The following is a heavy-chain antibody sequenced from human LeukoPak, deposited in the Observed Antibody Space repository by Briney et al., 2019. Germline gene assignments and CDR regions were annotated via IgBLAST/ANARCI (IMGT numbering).Heavy chain of an antibody. J-gene: IGHJ5*02. V-gene: IGHV3-21*01. CDR1: GFTINTYS. Sequence: GGSLRLSCGASGFTINTYSMNWVRQAPGKGLEWVSSISAGSTYEHYADSVKGRFTISRDNAKNSVYLQMNSLTAEDTAVYYCATYVRSSPFVPCGQGTLVTVSS. CDR3: ATYVRSSPFVP. CDR2: ISAGSTYE. D-gene: IGHD6-6*01.